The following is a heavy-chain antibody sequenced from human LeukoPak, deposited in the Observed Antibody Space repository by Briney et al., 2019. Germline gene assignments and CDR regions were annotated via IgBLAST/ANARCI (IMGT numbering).Heavy chain of an antibody. Sequence: ASVKVSCKASGYTFTSFDINWVRQATGQGLEWMGWMNPNSGNTGYAQKFQGRVTITADKSTSTAYMELSSLRSEDTAVYYCAKKDINGAAGTRRPYYYYMDVWGKGTTVTVSS. CDR1: GYTFTSFD. CDR3: AKKDINGAAGTRRPYYYYMDV. V-gene: IGHV1-8*01. CDR2: MNPNSGNT. D-gene: IGHD6-13*01. J-gene: IGHJ6*03.